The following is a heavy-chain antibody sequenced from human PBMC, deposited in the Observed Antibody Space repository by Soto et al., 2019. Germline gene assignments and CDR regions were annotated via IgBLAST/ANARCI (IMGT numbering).Heavy chain of an antibody. D-gene: IGHD3-3*01. Sequence: ASVKVSCKASGYTFTSYGISWVRQAPGQGLEWMGWISAYNGNTNYAQKLQGRVTMTTDTSTSTAYMELRSLRSDDTAVYYCERGNRNCDFGGDYTPEYDHYVIDFWGKGTMVTVSS. V-gene: IGHV1-18*01. CDR3: ERGNRNCDFGGDYTPEYDHYVIDF. J-gene: IGHJ6*04. CDR1: GYTFTSYG. CDR2: ISAYNGNT.